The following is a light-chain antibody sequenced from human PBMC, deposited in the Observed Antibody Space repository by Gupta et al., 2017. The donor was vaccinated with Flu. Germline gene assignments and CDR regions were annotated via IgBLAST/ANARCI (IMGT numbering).Light chain of an antibody. CDR3: QQDNSYPRT. CDR1: QSINNW. Sequence: PSTLSASVGDRVSITCRASQSINNWLAWYQQKPGKAPKVLIYKTSWVESGVPSRFSGSGSGTEFTLTISSLQPDDFATYYCQQDNSYPRTFGQGTKVEIK. V-gene: IGKV1-5*03. CDR2: KTS. J-gene: IGKJ1*01.